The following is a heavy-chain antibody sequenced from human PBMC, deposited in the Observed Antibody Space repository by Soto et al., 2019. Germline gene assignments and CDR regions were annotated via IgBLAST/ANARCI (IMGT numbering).Heavy chain of an antibody. CDR3: ARDVRYCSGGSCWDY. D-gene: IGHD2-15*01. CDR1: GGTFSSYT. Sequence: SVKVSCKASGGTFSSYTISWVRQAPGQGLEWMGRIIPILGIANYAQKFQGRVTITADKSTSTAYMELSSLRSEDTAVYYCARDVRYCSGGSCWDYWGQGTLVTVSS. V-gene: IGHV1-69*04. CDR2: IIPILGIA. J-gene: IGHJ4*02.